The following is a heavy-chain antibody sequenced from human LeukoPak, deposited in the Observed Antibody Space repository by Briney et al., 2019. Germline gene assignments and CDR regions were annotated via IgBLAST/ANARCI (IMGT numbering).Heavy chain of an antibody. V-gene: IGHV4-34*01. J-gene: IGHJ4*02. CDR2: INHSGST. CDR1: GGSFSGYY. D-gene: IGHD3-3*01. Sequence: SETLSLTCAVYGGSFSGYYWSWIRQPPGKGLEWIGEINHSGSTNYNPSLKSRVTISVDTSKNQFSLKLSSVTAADTAVYYCARGEHDFWSGYRNYFDYWGQGTLVTVSS. CDR3: ARGEHDFWSGYRNYFDY.